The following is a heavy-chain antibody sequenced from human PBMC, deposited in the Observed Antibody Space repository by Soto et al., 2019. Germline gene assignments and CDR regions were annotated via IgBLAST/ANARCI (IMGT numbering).Heavy chain of an antibody. Sequence: ETLSLTCTVSGGSFGISAYYWGWIRRAPGKGLEWIGSINSSGSTFSNPSLKSRVTLSVDTSKNQFSLKLTSVTAADTALYYCSRRAPEGFDPWGQGTLVTVSS. CDR2: INSSGST. V-gene: IGHV4-39*01. CDR1: GGSFGISAYY. J-gene: IGHJ5*02. CDR3: SRRAPEGFDP.